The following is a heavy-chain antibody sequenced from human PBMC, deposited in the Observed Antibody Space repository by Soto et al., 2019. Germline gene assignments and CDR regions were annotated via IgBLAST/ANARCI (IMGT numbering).Heavy chain of an antibody. J-gene: IGHJ5*02. CDR1: GGTFSSYA. CDR3: ARRTIFGVTISDWFDP. V-gene: IGHV1-69*13. CDR2: IIPIFGTA. D-gene: IGHD3-3*01. Sequence: SVKVSCKASGGTFSSYAISWVRQAPGQGLEWMGGIIPIFGTANYAQKFQGRVTITADESTSTAYMELSSLRSEGTAVYYCARRTIFGVTISDWFDPWGQGTLVTVSS.